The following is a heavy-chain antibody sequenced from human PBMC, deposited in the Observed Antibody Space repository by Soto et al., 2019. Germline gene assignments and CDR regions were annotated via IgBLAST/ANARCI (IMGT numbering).Heavy chain of an antibody. V-gene: IGHV3-30*18. CDR3: AQDSVAREDHYYYMDV. CDR1: GFTFSSYG. J-gene: IGHJ6*03. CDR2: ISYDGSNK. Sequence: QVQLVESGGGVVQPGRSLRLSCAASGFTFSSYGMHWVRQAPGKGLEWVAVISYDGSNKYYADSVKGRFTISRDNSKNTLYLHMNSLRAEDTAVYYCAQDSVAREDHYYYMDVWGKGTTVTVSS. D-gene: IGHD6-6*01.